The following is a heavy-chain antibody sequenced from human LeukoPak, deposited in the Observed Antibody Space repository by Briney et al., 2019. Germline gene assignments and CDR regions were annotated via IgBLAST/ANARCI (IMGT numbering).Heavy chain of an antibody. Sequence: GGSLRLSCAASGFTFSSYSMNWVRQAPGKGLEWVSSISSSSSYICYADSVKGRFTTSRDNAKNSLYLQMNSLRAEDTAVYYCAGNRCSGGSCYPTDYWGQGTLVTVSS. CDR3: AGNRCSGGSCYPTDY. V-gene: IGHV3-21*01. J-gene: IGHJ4*02. D-gene: IGHD2-15*01. CDR1: GFTFSSYS. CDR2: ISSSSSYI.